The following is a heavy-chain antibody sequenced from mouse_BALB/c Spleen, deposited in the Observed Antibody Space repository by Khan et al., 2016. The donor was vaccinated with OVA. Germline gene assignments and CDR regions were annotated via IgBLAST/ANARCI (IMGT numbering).Heavy chain of an antibody. Sequence: QVQLQQSGPELKKPGETVKISCKASGYTFTNYGMNWVKQAPGKGLKWMGWINTYTGEPTYADDFKGRFAFSVETSANTAYLQINTIKNEDTATYFCASSASYWFFDVWGAGTTVTVSS. D-gene: IGHD6-1*01. CDR3: ASSASYWFFDV. CDR1: GYTFTNYG. CDR2: INTYTGEP. J-gene: IGHJ1*01. V-gene: IGHV9-3-1*01.